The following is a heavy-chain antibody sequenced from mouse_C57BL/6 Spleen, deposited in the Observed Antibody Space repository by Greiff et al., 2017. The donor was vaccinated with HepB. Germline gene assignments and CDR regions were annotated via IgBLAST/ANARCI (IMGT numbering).Heavy chain of an antibody. CDR3: ARHEETGYDGYFSWFAY. V-gene: IGHV1-62-2*01. CDR2: FYPGSGSI. D-gene: IGHD2-3*01. CDR1: GYTFTEYT. Sequence: QVQLQQSGAELVKPGASVKLSCKASGYTFTEYTIHWVKQRSGQGLEWIGWFYPGSGSIKYNEKFKDKATLTADKSSSTVYMELSRLTSEDSAVYFCARHEETGYDGYFSWFAYWGQGTLVTVSA. J-gene: IGHJ3*01.